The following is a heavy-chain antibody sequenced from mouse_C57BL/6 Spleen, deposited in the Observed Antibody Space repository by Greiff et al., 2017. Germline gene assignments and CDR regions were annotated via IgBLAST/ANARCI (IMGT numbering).Heavy chain of an antibody. V-gene: IGHV2-5*01. D-gene: IGHD2-2*01. CDR2: IWRGGST. CDR3: AKRAGYYGYFEV. Sequence: VQGVESGPGLVQPSQSLSITCTVSGFSLTSYGVHWVRQSPGKGLEWLGVIWRGGSTDYNAAFMSRLSITKDNSKSQVFFKMTSLQADDTAIYYGAKRAGYYGYFEVWGTGTTVTVSS. J-gene: IGHJ1*03. CDR1: GFSLTSYG.